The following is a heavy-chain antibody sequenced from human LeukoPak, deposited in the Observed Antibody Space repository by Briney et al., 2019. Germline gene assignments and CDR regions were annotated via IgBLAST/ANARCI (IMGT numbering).Heavy chain of an antibody. J-gene: IGHJ6*03. D-gene: IGHD6-13*01. CDR3: ASVTLGIAAAGTYYYMDV. V-gene: IGHV4-59*01. Sequence: SETLSLTCTVSGGSMSSYYWSWIRQPPGKGLEWIAYIYYTGSTNYNPPLKSRVTISVDTSKNQFSLKLSSVTAADTAVYYCASVTLGIAAAGTYYYMDVWGKGTTVTVSS. CDR2: IYYTGST. CDR1: GGSMSSYY.